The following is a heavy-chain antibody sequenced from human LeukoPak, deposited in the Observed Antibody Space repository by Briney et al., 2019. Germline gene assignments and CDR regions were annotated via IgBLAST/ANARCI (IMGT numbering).Heavy chain of an antibody. Sequence: PGGSLRLSCAASGFTFSSYSMNWVRQAPGKGLEWVSYISSSGSTIYYADSVKGRFTIYRDNAKNSLYLQMNSLRAEDTAVYYCARGEIQSPDYWGQGTLVTVSS. J-gene: IGHJ4*02. D-gene: IGHD5-18*01. CDR3: ARGEIQSPDY. CDR2: ISSSGSTI. V-gene: IGHV3-48*04. CDR1: GFTFSSYS.